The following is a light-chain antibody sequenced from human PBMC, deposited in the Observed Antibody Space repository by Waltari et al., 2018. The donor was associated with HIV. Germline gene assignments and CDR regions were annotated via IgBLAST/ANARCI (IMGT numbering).Light chain of an antibody. CDR2: DNN. J-gene: IGLJ3*02. CDR1: NIGGQS. Sequence: SYALTQPPSVSVAPGKTARLTCGGSNIGGQSVHWYQPKPGQAPQLVIQDNNARPYGIPDRMSGSKSGNTATLTITRADAGDEADYYCQVWDGGNDQWVFGGGTKLTVL. V-gene: IGLV3-21*04. CDR3: QVWDGGNDQWV.